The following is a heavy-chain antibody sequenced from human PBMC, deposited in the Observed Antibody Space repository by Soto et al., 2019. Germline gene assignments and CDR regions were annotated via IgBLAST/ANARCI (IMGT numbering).Heavy chain of an antibody. CDR2: IFYSGST. V-gene: IGHV4-59*11. J-gene: IGHJ4*02. D-gene: IGHD6-19*01. CDR3: ARVGSSGWSPDY. Sequence: ETLSLTCTVSCGSIRGHYWIWIRQSPGKGLEWIGYIFYSGSTNYNPSLKSRVTLSADTSKNQFSLRLSSVTAADTAVYYCARVGSSGWSPDYWGQGTLVTVSS. CDR1: CGSIRGHY.